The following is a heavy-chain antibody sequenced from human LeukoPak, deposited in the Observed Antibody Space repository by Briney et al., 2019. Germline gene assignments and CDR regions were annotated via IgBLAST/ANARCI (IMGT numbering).Heavy chain of an antibody. CDR3: ARDKAHTYGYYFDP. J-gene: IGHJ4*02. Sequence: SETLSLTCTVSGDAISTDYYNWIRQAPGKGLEWIGHIANGRTDYNPSLKSRVIISVDTSKNQISLKLTTVTAADTAIYYCARDKAHTYGYYFDPWGQGTQVLVSS. CDR2: IANGRT. CDR1: GDAISTDY. V-gene: IGHV4-4*08. D-gene: IGHD3-10*01.